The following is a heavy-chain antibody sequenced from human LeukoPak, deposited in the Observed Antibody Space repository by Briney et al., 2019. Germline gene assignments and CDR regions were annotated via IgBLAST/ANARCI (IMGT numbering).Heavy chain of an antibody. V-gene: IGHV4-59*01. CDR3: ARGWLQFRSFDY. CDR2: IYYSGST. Sequence: SETLSLTCTVSGGFISSYSWSWIRRPPGKGLEWIGYIYYSGSTNYNPSLKSRVTISVDTSKNQFSLKLSSVTAADTAVYYCARGWLQFRSFDYWGQGTLVTVSS. CDR1: GGFISSYS. J-gene: IGHJ4*02. D-gene: IGHD5-24*01.